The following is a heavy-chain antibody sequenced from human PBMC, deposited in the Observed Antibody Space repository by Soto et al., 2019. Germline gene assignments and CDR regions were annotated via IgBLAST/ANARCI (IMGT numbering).Heavy chain of an antibody. CDR1: GYTFTNFG. Sequence: GASVKVSCKASGYTFTNFGITWVRQAPGQGLEWMGWINTYNQNTIYAQKFQGRVTMTTDTSTSTSYLELGSLRSDDTAVYYCGRESSGSGWSFDFWGQGSLVTVSS. D-gene: IGHD6-19*01. CDR3: GRESSGSGWSFDF. V-gene: IGHV1-18*04. J-gene: IGHJ4*02. CDR2: INTYNQNT.